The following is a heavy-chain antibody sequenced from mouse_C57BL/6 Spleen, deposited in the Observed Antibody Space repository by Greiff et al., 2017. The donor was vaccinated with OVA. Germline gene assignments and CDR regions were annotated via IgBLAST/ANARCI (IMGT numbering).Heavy chain of an antibody. CDR2: IYPGDGDT. CDR3: AREGWSLGAY. V-gene: IGHV1-82*01. Sequence: QVQLQQSGPELVKPGASVKISCKASGYAFSSSWMNWVKQRPGKGLEWIGRIYPGDGDTNYNGKFKGKATLTADKSSSTAYMQLSSLTSEDSAVYFCAREGWSLGAYWGQGTLVTVSA. D-gene: IGHD2-3*01. J-gene: IGHJ3*01. CDR1: GYAFSSSW.